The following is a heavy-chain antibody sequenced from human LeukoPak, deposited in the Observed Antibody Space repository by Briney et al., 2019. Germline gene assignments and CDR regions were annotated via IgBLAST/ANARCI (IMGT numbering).Heavy chain of an antibody. D-gene: IGHD3-10*01. J-gene: IGHJ4*02. V-gene: IGHV3-53*01. CDR3: AKLKGWYGEGYFDY. CDR2: IYSGGTT. CDR1: GFTVGSNY. Sequence: GGSLRLSCAASGFTVGSNYMGWVRQPPGKGLEWVSVIYSGGTTFYADSVKGRFTISRDNSKNALYLQMNSLRADDTAVYYCAKLKGWYGEGYFDYWGQGTVVTVSS.